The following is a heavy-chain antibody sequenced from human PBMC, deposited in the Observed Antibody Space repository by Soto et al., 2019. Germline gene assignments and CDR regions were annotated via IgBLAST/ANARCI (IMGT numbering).Heavy chain of an antibody. CDR3: ARGQVVAAQH. D-gene: IGHD2-15*01. CDR1: GGSLSSYY. CDR2: IYPSGGT. V-gene: IGHV4-4*08. Sequence: SETLSLTCTVSGGSLSSYYWSWIRQPPGKGLEWIGNIYPSGGTNYNPSLKSRVTMSVDTSKNQFSLKLSSVTAADTAVYYCARGQVVAAQHWGQGTLVTVSS. J-gene: IGHJ4*02.